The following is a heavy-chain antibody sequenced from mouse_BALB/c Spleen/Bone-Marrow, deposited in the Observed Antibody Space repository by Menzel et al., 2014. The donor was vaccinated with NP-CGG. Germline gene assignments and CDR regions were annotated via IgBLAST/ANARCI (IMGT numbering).Heavy chain of an antibody. D-gene: IGHD2-1*01. CDR1: GYTFTNYW. V-gene: IGHV1S41*01. CDR3: ARGIYYGNYVYAMDY. CDR2: IAPGSGST. J-gene: IGHJ4*01. Sequence: DLVKPGASMKLSCKASGYTFTNYWINWIKQRPGQGLEWIGRIAPGSGSTYYNEMFKGKATLTVDTSSSTAYIQLSSLSSEDSAVYFCARGIYYGNYVYAMDYWGQGTSVTVSS.